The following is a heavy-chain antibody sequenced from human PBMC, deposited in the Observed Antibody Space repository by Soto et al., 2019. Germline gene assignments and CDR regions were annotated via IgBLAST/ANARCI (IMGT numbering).Heavy chain of an antibody. CDR1: GFTFSSYA. CDR2: ISYDGSNK. Sequence: PGGSLRLSCAASGFTFSSYAMHWVRQAPGKGLEWVAVISYDGSNKYYADSVKGRFTISRDNSKNTLYLQMNSLRAEDTAVYYCARDHWLLAVAGTSHYWGQGTLVTVSS. J-gene: IGHJ4*02. V-gene: IGHV3-30-3*01. CDR3: ARDHWLLAVAGTSHY. D-gene: IGHD6-19*01.